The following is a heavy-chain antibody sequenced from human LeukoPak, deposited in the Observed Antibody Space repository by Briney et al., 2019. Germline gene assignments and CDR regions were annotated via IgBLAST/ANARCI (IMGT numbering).Heavy chain of an antibody. J-gene: IGHJ4*02. CDR2: IYSSGST. CDR3: ARVTTGWYYFDY. Sequence: PSQTLSLTCTVSGGSISSYYWSWIRQPAGRGLECIGRIYSSGSTNYNPSLKSRVTMSVDTSKNQFSLKLSSVTAADTAVYYCARVTTGWYYFDYWGQGTLVTVSS. CDR1: GGSISSYY. D-gene: IGHD4-17*01. V-gene: IGHV4-4*07.